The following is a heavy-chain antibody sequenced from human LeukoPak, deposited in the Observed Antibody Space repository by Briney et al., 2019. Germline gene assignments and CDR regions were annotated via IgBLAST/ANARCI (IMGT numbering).Heavy chain of an antibody. J-gene: IGHJ6*02. CDR1: GFTFSSYW. Sequence: RGSLRLSCAASGFTFSSYWMHWVRQAPGKGLVWVSRINSDGSSTSYADSVKGRFTISRDNAKNTLYLQMNSLRAEDTAVYYCARDASYSSGWYPTYYYYYGMDVWGQETTVTVSS. CDR2: INSDGSST. CDR3: ARDASYSSGWYPTYYYYYGMDV. V-gene: IGHV3-74*01. D-gene: IGHD6-19*01.